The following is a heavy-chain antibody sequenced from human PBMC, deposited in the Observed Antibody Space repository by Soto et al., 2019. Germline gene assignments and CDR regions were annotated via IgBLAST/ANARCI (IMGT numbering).Heavy chain of an antibody. CDR1: GGTFSSYA. J-gene: IGHJ4*02. CDR3: ARRRGARKGPPHALRSTSHGAFDY. V-gene: IGHV1-69*13. D-gene: IGHD2-2*01. CDR2: IIPIFGTA. Sequence: GASVKVSCKASGGTFSSYAISWVRQAPGQGLEWMGGIIPIFGTANYAQKFQGRVTITADESTSTAYMELSSLRSEDTAVYYCARRRGARKGPPHALRSTSHGAFDYWGQGTLVTVSS.